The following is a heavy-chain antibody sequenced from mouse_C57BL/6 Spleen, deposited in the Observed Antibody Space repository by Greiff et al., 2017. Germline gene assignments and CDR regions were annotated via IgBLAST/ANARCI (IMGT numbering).Heavy chain of an antibody. CDR3: ARGGYRGVTHYWYFDV. Sequence: QVQLQQPGTELVKPGASVKLSCKASGYTFTSYWMHWVKQRPGQGLEWIGNINPSNGGTNYNEKFKIKATLTVEKSSSTAYMQLSSLASEDSAVYYCARGGYRGVTHYWYFDVWGTGTTVTVSS. CDR1: GYTFTSYW. D-gene: IGHD2-5*01. J-gene: IGHJ1*03. V-gene: IGHV1-53*01. CDR2: INPSNGGT.